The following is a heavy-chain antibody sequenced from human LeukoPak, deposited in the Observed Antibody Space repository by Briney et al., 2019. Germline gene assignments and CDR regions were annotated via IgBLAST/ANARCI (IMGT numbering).Heavy chain of an antibody. J-gene: IGHJ4*02. CDR1: GDSISSGTYY. Sequence: SQTLSLTCTVSGDSISSGTYYWSWILQPAGKGLEWIGRIYSGGNTNYNPSLKSRVTISVDTSKNQFSLKLSSVTAADTAVYYCAREGSIYYYDSSGYLGYWGQGTLVTVSS. D-gene: IGHD3-22*01. CDR2: IYSGGNT. CDR3: AREGSIYYYDSSGYLGY. V-gene: IGHV4-61*02.